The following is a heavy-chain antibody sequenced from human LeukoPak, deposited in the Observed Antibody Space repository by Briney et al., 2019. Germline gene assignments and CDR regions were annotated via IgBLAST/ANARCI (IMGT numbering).Heavy chain of an antibody. J-gene: IGHJ4*02. D-gene: IGHD5-18*01. CDR1: GYTFSSHA. CDR3: ARDVIDGRGYSYGYDY. Sequence: GASVKVSCKASGYTFSSHAMHWVRQAPGQRLEWMGWVNAGNGKTKYSQKFQGRVTITRDTSASTAYMELSSLRSEDTAVYYCARDVIDGRGYSYGYDYWGQGILVTVSS. CDR2: VNAGNGKT. V-gene: IGHV1-3*01.